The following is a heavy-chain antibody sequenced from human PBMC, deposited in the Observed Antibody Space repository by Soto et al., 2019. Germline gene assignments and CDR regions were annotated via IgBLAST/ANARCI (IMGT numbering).Heavy chain of an antibody. J-gene: IGHJ4*02. Sequence: QLQLQESGSGLVKPSQTLSLTCAVSGGSISSGGYSWSWIRQPPGKGLEWIGYIYHSGSTYYNPSHKSRVAISVDRSKNQCSLKRRSVTAADTAVYYGAGGPGVARNYWGQGTLVTVSS. CDR3: AGGPGVARNY. V-gene: IGHV4-30-2*01. D-gene: IGHD5-12*01. CDR1: GGSISSGGYS. CDR2: IYHSGST.